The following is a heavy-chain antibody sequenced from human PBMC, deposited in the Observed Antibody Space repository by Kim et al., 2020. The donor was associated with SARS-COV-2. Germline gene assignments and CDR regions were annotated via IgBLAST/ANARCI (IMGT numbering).Heavy chain of an antibody. CDR3: ARGRRDMTTVTTFLDY. D-gene: IGHD4-17*01. J-gene: IGHJ4*02. Sequence: ASVKVSCKASGYTFTGYYMHWVRQAPGQGLEWMGWINPNSGGTNYAQKFKGRVTMTRDTSISTAYMELSRLTSDDTAVYYCARGRRDMTTVTTFLDYWGQGTLVTVSS. CDR2: INPNSGGT. V-gene: IGHV1-2*02. CDR1: GYTFTGYY.